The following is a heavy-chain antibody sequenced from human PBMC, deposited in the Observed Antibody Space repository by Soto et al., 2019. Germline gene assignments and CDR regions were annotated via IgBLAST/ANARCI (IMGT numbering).Heavy chain of an antibody. D-gene: IGHD4-17*01. V-gene: IGHV3-48*02. CDR3: ARFLYGDYGGYFDH. CDR2: ISGDGYTI. J-gene: IGHJ4*02. CDR1: GIIFSSYS. Sequence: EVQLVESGGGLVQPGGSLRLTCAASGIIFSSYSMNWVRQAPGKGLEWISYISGDGYTIYYADSVKGRFTISGDNAKNSVHLQMNSLRDEDTAVYYCARFLYGDYGGYFDHWGQGSLVTVSS.